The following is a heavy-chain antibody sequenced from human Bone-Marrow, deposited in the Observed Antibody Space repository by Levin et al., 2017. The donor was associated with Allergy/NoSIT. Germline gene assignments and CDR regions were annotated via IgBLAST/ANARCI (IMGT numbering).Heavy chain of an antibody. J-gene: IGHJ4*02. CDR2: IKQDGSEK. CDR1: GFTFSSYW. V-gene: IGHV3-7*01. CDR3: AREGRYYDSSGPLVFDY. D-gene: IGHD3-22*01. Sequence: GGSLRLSCAASGFTFSSYWMSWVRQAPGKGLEWVANIKQDGSEKYYVDSVKGRFTISRDNAKNSLYLQMNSLRAEDTAVYYCAREGRYYDSSGPLVFDYWGQGTLVTVSS.